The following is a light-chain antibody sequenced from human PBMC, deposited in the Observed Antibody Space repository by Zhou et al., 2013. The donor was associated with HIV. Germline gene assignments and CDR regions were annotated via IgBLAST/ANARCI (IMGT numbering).Light chain of an antibody. CDR3: QYHATSPLMCG. J-gene: IGKJ2*04. CDR1: QSIDSGH. Sequence: EIVLTQSPGTLSLSPGDRATLSCRASQSIDSGHLAWYQQRPGQTPRLLFSDASTRAAGIPDRFSGSGSGTDFTLTISRLESEDFAVYYCQYHATSPLMCGFGQGTRLEIK. V-gene: IGKV3-20*01. CDR2: DAS.